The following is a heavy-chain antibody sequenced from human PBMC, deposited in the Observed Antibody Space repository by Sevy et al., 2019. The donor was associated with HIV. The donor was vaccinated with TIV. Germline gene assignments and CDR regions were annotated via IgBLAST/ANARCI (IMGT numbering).Heavy chain of an antibody. Sequence: SETLSLTCTVSGGSISSSSYYWGWIRQPPGKGLEWIGSIYYSGSTYYNPSLKSRVTISVDTSKNQVSLKLSSVTAADTAVYYCAVITIFGVVTDNRFDPWGQGTRVTVSS. CDR2: IYYSGST. CDR3: AVITIFGVVTDNRFDP. V-gene: IGHV4-39*01. J-gene: IGHJ5*02. CDR1: GGSISSSSYY. D-gene: IGHD3-3*01.